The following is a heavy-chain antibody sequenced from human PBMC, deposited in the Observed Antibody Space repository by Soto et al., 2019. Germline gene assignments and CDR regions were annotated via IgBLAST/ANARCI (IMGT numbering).Heavy chain of an antibody. CDR3: AREPWGYRYVGDFDN. CDR1: GGSITSGDYY. V-gene: IGHV4-30-4*01. Sequence: QVQLQESGPGLVKPSQTLSLTCTVSGGSITSGDYYWSWIRQPPGKGLQWIGYIYYSGTTYYNPSLKSRVSLSMDTSKNQLSLQLRSVTGADTAMYYCAREPWGYRYVGDFDNWGQGNLVTVSS. D-gene: IGHD5-18*01. CDR2: IYYSGTT. J-gene: IGHJ4*02.